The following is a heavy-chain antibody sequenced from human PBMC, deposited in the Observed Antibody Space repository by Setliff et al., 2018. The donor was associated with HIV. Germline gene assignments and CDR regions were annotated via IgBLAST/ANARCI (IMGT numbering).Heavy chain of an antibody. CDR2: TKQDGSEK. J-gene: IGHJ4*02. CDR3: ASVLRYYGSGSYPFGY. CDR1: GFTFSTYW. D-gene: IGHD3-10*01. Sequence: PGGSLRLSCAASGFTFSTYWMSWVRQAPGKGLEWVANTKQDGSEKYYVDSVKGRFTISRDNAKNSLYLQMNSLRAEDTAVYYCASVLRYYGSGSYPFGYWGQGTLVTVSS. V-gene: IGHV3-7*01.